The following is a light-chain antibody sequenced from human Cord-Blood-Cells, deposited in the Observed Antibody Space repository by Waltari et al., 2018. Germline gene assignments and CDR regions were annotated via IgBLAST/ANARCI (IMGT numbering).Light chain of an antibody. CDR3: QQYNNWPPGT. J-gene: IGKJ1*01. CDR2: GAS. Sequence: EIVMTQSPATLSVSSGERATLSYRPRQSVSSNLAWYQQKPCQAPRLLIYGASTRATGIPARFSGRGSGTEFTLTISSLQSEDFAVYYCQQYNNWPPGTFGQGTKVEIK. CDR1: QSVSSN. V-gene: IGKV3-15*01.